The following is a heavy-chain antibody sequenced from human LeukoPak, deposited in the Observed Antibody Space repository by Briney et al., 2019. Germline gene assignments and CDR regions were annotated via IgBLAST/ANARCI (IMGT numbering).Heavy chain of an antibody. CDR3: ARVISHKSYYFDY. D-gene: IGHD3-10*01. J-gene: IGHJ4*02. Sequence: ASVKVSCKASGGTFSSYAISWVRQAPGQGLEWMGRIIPILGIANYAQKFQGRVTITADKSTSTAYMELSSLRSEDTVVYYCARVISHKSYYFDYWGQGTLVTVSS. CDR2: IIPILGIA. CDR1: GGTFSSYA. V-gene: IGHV1-69*04.